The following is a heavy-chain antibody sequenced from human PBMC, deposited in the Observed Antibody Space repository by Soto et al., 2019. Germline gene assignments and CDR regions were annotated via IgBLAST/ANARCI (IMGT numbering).Heavy chain of an antibody. CDR2: ISGSGGRT. CDR3: AKDVFQYGSGSYYX. Sequence: EGSLRLSFAASGFTFSSYAMSWVRQAPGKGLEWVSAISGSGGRTYYEYSVRARFTISRDNSKKTLYLQMNSLIAEDTAVYYCAKDVFQYGSGSYYXWGQGTLVTVS. V-gene: IGHV3-23*01. J-gene: IGHJ4*02. D-gene: IGHD3-10*01. CDR1: GFTFSSYA.